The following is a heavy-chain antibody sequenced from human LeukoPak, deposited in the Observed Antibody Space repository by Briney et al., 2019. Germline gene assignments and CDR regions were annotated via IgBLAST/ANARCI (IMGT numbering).Heavy chain of an antibody. J-gene: IGHJ4*02. CDR1: GYTFTSYG. CDR3: ARGQPKFGELFAPLDY. CDR2: ISAYNGNT. V-gene: IGHV1-18*01. D-gene: IGHD3-10*01. Sequence: ASVKVSCKASGYTFTSYGISWVRQAPGQGLEWMGWISAYNGNTNYAQNFQGRVTITTDTSATTVYMELRSLRSDDTAVYYCARGQPKFGELFAPLDYWGQGTLVTVSS.